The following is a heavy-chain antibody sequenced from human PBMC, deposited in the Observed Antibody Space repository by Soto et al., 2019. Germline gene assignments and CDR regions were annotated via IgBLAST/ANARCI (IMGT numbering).Heavy chain of an antibody. J-gene: IGHJ4*02. Sequence: GGSLRLSCSASGFTFSNYPMHWVRQAPGKGLEYVSAISRNGGDTYYADSVQGRFTISRGNAKNTLYLQMNSLSADDTAVYYCVRSPPRSGYFINWGQGTPVTVSS. CDR1: GFTFSNYP. CDR2: ISRNGGDT. CDR3: VRSPPRSGYFIN. V-gene: IGHV3-64*04. D-gene: IGHD2-15*01.